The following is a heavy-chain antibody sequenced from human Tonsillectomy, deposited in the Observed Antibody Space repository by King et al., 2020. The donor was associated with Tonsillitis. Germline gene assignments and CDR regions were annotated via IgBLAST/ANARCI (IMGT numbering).Heavy chain of an antibody. CDR2: ISYDGSVK. CDR3: AKKGSPLAAAAPFDY. J-gene: IGHJ4*02. V-gene: IGHV3-30*18. D-gene: IGHD6-13*01. CDR1: GFTFSSYG. Sequence: QLVQSGGGVVQPGRSLRLSCAASGFTFSSYGMHWVRQAPGKGLEWVAVISYDGSVKYYADSVKGRFTISSDNSKNTLYLQMNSLRAEDTAVYYCAKKGSPLAAAAPFDYWGQGTLVTVSS.